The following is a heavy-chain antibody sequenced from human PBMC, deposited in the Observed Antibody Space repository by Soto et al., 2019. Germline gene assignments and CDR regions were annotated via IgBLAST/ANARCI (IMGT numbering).Heavy chain of an antibody. CDR1: GFTFSSYG. CDR2: IWYDGSNK. D-gene: IGHD2-2*01. Sequence: GGSLRLSCAASGFTFSSYGMHWVRQAPGKGLEWVAVIWYDGSNKYYADSVKGRFTISRDNSKNTLYLQMNSLRAEDTAVYYCARDSDSVVVPAATDPNFDYWGQGTLVTVSS. CDR3: ARDSDSVVVPAATDPNFDY. J-gene: IGHJ4*02. V-gene: IGHV3-33*08.